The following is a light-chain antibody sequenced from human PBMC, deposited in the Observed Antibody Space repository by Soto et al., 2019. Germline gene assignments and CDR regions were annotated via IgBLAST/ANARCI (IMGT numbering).Light chain of an antibody. Sequence: QSVLTQSPSASGTPGQRVTISCSGSSSNIGSNYVHWYQQVSGTAPKLLIYSNYLRPSGVPDRISGSKSGTSASLAISGLRPEDEADYYCAAWDDSLSGYVFGTGTKVTVL. CDR2: SNY. J-gene: IGLJ1*01. CDR3: AAWDDSLSGYV. V-gene: IGLV1-47*02. CDR1: SSNIGSNY.